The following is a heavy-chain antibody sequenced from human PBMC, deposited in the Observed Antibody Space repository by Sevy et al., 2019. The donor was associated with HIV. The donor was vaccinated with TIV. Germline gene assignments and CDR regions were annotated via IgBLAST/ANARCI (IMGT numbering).Heavy chain of an antibody. Sequence: GGSLRLSCAASGFTFSSYSMNWVRQAPGKGLEWVSSISSGSTYIYYVDSVKGRFTTSRDNAKNSLYLQMNSLRAEDTAVYYCASDRGVGTSSYGMDVWGQGTTVTVSS. CDR3: ASDRGVGTSSYGMDV. V-gene: IGHV3-21*01. CDR1: GFTFSSYS. CDR2: ISSGSTYI. D-gene: IGHD1-26*01. J-gene: IGHJ6*02.